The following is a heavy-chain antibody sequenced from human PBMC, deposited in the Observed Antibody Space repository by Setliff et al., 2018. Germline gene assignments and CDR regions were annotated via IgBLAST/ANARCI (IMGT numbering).Heavy chain of an antibody. V-gene: IGHV1-46*01. CDR2: INPGGGSA. CDR1: GYTLSRHY. Sequence: ASVKVSCKATGYTLSRHYMHWARQAPGQGLEWMGIINPGGGSASIVQKFQGRVTMTSDTSTSTVYMEVTGLTSEETAVYYCARAGVAAADRKGLLEYWGQGTLVTVSS. CDR3: ARAGVAAADRKGLLEY. D-gene: IGHD6-13*01. J-gene: IGHJ4*02.